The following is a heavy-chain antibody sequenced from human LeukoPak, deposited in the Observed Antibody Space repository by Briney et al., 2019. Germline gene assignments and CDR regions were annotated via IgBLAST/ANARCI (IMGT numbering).Heavy chain of an antibody. D-gene: IGHD3-22*01. V-gene: IGHV1-2*06. CDR2: INPNSGGT. CDR3: ARVGYYESSGYYEY. Sequence: ASVKVSCKASGYTLTDYYMHWVRQAPGQGLEWMGQINPNSGGTNYAQKFQGRVTMTRDTSISTVYMELSRLRSDDTAVYYCARVGYYESSGYYEYWGQGTLVTVSS. J-gene: IGHJ4*02. CDR1: GYTLTDYY.